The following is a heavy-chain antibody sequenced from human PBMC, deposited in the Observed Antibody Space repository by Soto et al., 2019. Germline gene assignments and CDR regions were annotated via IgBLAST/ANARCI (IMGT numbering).Heavy chain of an antibody. J-gene: IGHJ6*02. CDR2: IIRIFGTA. D-gene: IGHD2-15*01. V-gene: IGHV1-69*12. CDR1: GGTFSSYA. CDR3: AYSPYYYYGMDV. Sequence: QVQLVQSGAEVKKPGSSVKVSCKASGGTFSSYAISWVRQAPVQGLEWMGGIIRIFGTANYAQKFQRSVTFTEDESTSTAYMELSSLSSEDKVVYSCAYSPYYYYGMDVWGQGTTVTVSS.